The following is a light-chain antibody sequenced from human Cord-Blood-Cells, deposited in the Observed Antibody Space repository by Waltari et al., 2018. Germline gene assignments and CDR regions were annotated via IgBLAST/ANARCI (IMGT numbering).Light chain of an antibody. CDR1: SGHSSYI. Sequence: QPVLTQSSSASASLGSSVKLTCTLSSGHSSYIIAWHQQQPGKAPRYLMKLEGSGSYNKGCGVPDRFSASSSGADLYLTSSNLQSEDEADYYCETWDSNICVFGGGTKLTVL. V-gene: IGLV4-60*03. J-gene: IGLJ3*02. CDR3: ETWDSNICV. CDR2: LEGSGSY.